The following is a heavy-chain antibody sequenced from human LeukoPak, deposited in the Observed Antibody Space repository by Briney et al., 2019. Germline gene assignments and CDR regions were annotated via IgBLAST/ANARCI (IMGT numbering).Heavy chain of an antibody. V-gene: IGHV3-74*01. CDR3: ARDPTTVTTSYGMDV. Sequence: GGSLRLSCAASGFTFANTWMHWVRQAPGKGLVWASIINNDGSSTNYAGSVKGRFTISRDNAKNTLYLQMNSLRAEDTAVYYCARDPTTVTTSYGMDVWGKGTTVTVSS. D-gene: IGHD4-17*01. CDR1: GFTFANTW. J-gene: IGHJ6*04. CDR2: INNDGSST.